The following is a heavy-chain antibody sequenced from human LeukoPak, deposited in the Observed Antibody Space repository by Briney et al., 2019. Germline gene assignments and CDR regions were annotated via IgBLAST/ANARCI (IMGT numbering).Heavy chain of an antibody. Sequence: ASVKVSCTVSGYTLTELSMHWLRQAPGKGLEWMGGFDPEDGETIYAQKFQGRVTMTEDTSTDTAYMELSSLRSEDTAVYYCATGPRKDYYGSGSYYNWFDPWGQGTLVTVSS. CDR3: ATGPRKDYYGSGSYYNWFDP. CDR1: GYTLTELS. V-gene: IGHV1-24*01. J-gene: IGHJ5*02. CDR2: FDPEDGET. D-gene: IGHD3-10*01.